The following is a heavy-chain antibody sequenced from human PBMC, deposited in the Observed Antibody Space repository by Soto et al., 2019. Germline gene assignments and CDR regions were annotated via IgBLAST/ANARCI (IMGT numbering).Heavy chain of an antibody. CDR1: GGSISSAGYY. CDR3: ASQATGWYPDF. V-gene: IGHV4-31*01. CDR2: IYSSGST. Sequence: QVQLQESGPGLVKPSQTLSLTCTVSGGSISSAGYYWSWIRQFPGKGLEWIGYIYSSGSTYYNPSLKXLXTXSXXTSKNKFSLKLSSVTAEDTAVYYCASQATGWYPDFWGHGTLVTVSS. D-gene: IGHD6-19*01. J-gene: IGHJ4*01.